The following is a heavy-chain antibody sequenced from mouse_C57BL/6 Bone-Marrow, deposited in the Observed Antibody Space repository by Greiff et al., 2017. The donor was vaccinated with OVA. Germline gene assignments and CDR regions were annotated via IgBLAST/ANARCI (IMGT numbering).Heavy chain of an antibody. Sequence: LQQPGAELVMPGASVKLSCKASGYTFTSYWMHWVKQRPGQGLEWIGEIDPSDSYTNYNQKFKGKSTLTVDKSSSTAYMQLSSLTSEDSAVYYGAREGGTGPFAYWGQGTLVTVSA. CDR1: GYTFTSYW. V-gene: IGHV1-69*01. J-gene: IGHJ3*01. D-gene: IGHD4-1*01. CDR3: AREGGTGPFAY. CDR2: IDPSDSYT.